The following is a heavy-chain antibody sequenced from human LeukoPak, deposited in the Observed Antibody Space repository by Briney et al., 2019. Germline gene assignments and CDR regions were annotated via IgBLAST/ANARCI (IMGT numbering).Heavy chain of an antibody. J-gene: IGHJ3*02. CDR1: GFTFSSYS. CDR2: IWNDGNNK. D-gene: IGHD6-13*01. V-gene: IGHV3-33*08. CDR3: ARETVMGAVGTFDI. Sequence: GGSLRLSCAASGFTFSSYSMNWVRQAPGKGLEWVAVIWNDGNNKYYVDSVKGRFTISRDNSKNTLYLQMNSLRAEDTAVYYCARETVMGAVGTFDIWGHGTMVTVSS.